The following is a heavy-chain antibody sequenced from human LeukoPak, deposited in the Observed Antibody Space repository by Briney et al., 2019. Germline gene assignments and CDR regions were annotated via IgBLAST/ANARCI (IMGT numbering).Heavy chain of an antibody. V-gene: IGHV3-30*04. CDR1: GFTFSSYV. CDR2: ISYDGSNE. Sequence: GGSLRLSCAASGFTFSSYVMHWVRQAPGKGLEWVAIISYDGSNEYYADSVKGRFTISRDNAKNSLYLQMNSLRAEDTAVYYCARDTDAFDIWGQGTMVTVSS. J-gene: IGHJ3*02. CDR3: ARDTDAFDI.